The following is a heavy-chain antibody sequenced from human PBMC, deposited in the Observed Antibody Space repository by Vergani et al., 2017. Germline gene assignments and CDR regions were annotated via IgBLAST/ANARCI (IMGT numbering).Heavy chain of an antibody. V-gene: IGHV2-26*01. D-gene: IGHD1-1*01. CDR3: ARGYSLDY. J-gene: IGHJ4*02. CDR1: GFSLSTSGVG. CDR2: IFSNDEK. Sequence: QITLKESGPTLVKPTQTLTLTCTFSGFSLSTSGVGVGWIRQPPGKALEWLAHIFSNDEKSYSTSLKSRLTISKDTSKSQVVLTMTNMDPVDTATYYCARGYSLDYWGQGTLVTVSS.